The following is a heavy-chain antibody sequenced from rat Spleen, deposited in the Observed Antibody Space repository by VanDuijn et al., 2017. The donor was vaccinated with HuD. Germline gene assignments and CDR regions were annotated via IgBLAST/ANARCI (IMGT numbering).Heavy chain of an antibody. Sequence: EVQLVESGGGLVQPGRSLKLSCAASGFTFTKYGMSWVRQAPTKGLEWVASINTGGGNTYYRDSVKGRFTISRDNAKNTLYLQMDSLKSEDTATYYCATDGYYDGTYYSVYVMDAWGQGASVTVSS. CDR3: ATDGYYDGTYYSVYVMDA. J-gene: IGHJ4*01. V-gene: IGHV5S13*01. CDR2: INTGGGNT. D-gene: IGHD1-12*02. CDR1: GFTFTKYG.